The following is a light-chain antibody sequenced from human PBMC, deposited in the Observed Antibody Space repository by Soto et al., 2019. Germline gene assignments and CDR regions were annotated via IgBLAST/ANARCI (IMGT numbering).Light chain of an antibody. CDR1: QSISGW. CDR2: EAS. V-gene: IGKV1-5*01. J-gene: IGKJ1*01. Sequence: DIQMNKSPSTLSASVGDRVTITCRASQSISGWLAWYQQKPGTAPKLLIYEASNLESGVPSGFSGSGSGTEFTLTISSLQPDDFATYYCQQYYSDWTFGQGAKVDNK. CDR3: QQYYSDWT.